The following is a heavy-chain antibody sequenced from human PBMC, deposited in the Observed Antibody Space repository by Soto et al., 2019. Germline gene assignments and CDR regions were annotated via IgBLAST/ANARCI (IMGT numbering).Heavy chain of an antibody. J-gene: IGHJ6*02. CDR3: ARLNGYCISTNCQGYYGMDV. V-gene: IGHV4-59*08. Sequence: SETLSLTCTVSGGSISSYYWSWIRQPPGKGLEWIGYIYYSGSTNYNPSLKSRVTISVDTSKNQFSLKLSSVTAADTAVYYCARLNGYCISTNCQGYYGMDVWGQGTTVTVCS. CDR1: GGSISSYY. CDR2: IYYSGST. D-gene: IGHD2-2*03.